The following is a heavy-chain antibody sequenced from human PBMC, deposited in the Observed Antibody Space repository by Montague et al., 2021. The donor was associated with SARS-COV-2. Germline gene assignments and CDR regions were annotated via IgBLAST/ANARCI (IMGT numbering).Heavy chain of an antibody. V-gene: IGHV4-59*09. D-gene: IGHD3-22*01. Sequence: GNTNYNPSLKNRVTISVDTSKNQFSLKLSSLTAADTAVYYFARGDYSDIHFDSGGQGTLVTVS. CDR3: ARGDYSDIHFDS. CDR2: GNT. J-gene: IGHJ4*02.